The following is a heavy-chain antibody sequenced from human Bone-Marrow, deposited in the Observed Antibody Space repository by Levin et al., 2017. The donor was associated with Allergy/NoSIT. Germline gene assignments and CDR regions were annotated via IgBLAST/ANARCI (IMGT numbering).Heavy chain of an antibody. CDR2: ISLDGNTQ. CDR1: GFTFSNYA. CDR3: AKDTYTCSGGSCYFFDY. Sequence: GESLKISCAVSGFTFSNYAMHWVRQAPGRGLEWVAFISLDGNTQYYADSVKGRFTFSRDNSNNTLHLQMNSLRVEDTAIYYCAKDTYTCSGGSCYFFDYGGQGALVTVSS. J-gene: IGHJ4*02. D-gene: IGHD2-15*01. V-gene: IGHV3-30*18.